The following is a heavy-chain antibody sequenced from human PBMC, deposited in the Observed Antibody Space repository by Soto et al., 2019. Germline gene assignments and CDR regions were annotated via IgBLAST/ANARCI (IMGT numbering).Heavy chain of an antibody. V-gene: IGHV3-30-3*01. CDR3: ARDQIVGVPDYFDD. J-gene: IGHJ4*02. CDR2: ISSDGSNK. Sequence: GGSLRLSCAASGFTFIISTMHGVRQAPGKGLEWVAVISSDGSNKYYPDSVKGRFTISRDNSKNTLYLQMNSLRAEDTAVYYCARDQIVGVPDYFDDWGQGTLVTVSS. CDR1: GFTFIIST. D-gene: IGHD1-26*01.